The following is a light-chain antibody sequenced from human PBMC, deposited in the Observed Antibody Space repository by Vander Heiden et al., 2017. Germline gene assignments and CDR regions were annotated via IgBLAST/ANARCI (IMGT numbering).Light chain of an antibody. CDR2: SNN. V-gene: IGLV1-44*01. CDR1: SSTIGANT. J-gene: IGLJ3*02. Sequence: SQLTQPPSACGTPGSSVTISCSGTSSTIGANTVSWYRQLPGTAPKLRIYSNNQRPSAIPDRFSGSKSGTSAYLAISGLQSDDETLYYCATWNDTLNRPMFGGGTSLTVL. CDR3: ATWNDTLNRPM.